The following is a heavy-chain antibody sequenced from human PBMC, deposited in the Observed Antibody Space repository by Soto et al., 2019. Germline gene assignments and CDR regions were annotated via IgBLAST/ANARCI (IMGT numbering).Heavy chain of an antibody. CDR1: GYTFTSYY. D-gene: IGHD5-12*01. Sequence: QVQLVQSGAEVKKPGASVKVSCKASGYTFTSYYMHWVRQAPGQGLEWMGIINPSGGSTSYAQKFQGRVTMTRDTPPSTVYMELSSLRSEETAVYYCLLAQGSRRSGCDYVAYWGQGTLVTVSS. CDR3: LLAQGSRRSGCDYVAY. J-gene: IGHJ4*02. V-gene: IGHV1-46*01. CDR2: INPSGGST.